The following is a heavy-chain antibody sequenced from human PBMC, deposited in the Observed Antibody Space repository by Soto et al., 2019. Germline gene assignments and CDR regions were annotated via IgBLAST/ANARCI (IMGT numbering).Heavy chain of an antibody. D-gene: IGHD6-6*01. Sequence: SETLSLTCTVSGGSISSYYWSWIRQPPGKGLEWIGYIYYSGSTNYNPSLKSRVTISVDTSKNQFSLKLSSVTAADTAVYYCASLAAPQYYYYYMDVWGKGTTVTVSS. CDR1: GGSISSYY. CDR2: IYYSGST. CDR3: ASLAAPQYYYYYMDV. J-gene: IGHJ6*03. V-gene: IGHV4-59*01.